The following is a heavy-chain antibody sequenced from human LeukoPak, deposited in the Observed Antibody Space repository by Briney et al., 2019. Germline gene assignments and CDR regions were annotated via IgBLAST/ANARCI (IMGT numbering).Heavy chain of an antibody. CDR3: ARVVDTAMVHYFDY. CDR2: IIPIFGTA. Sequence: SVKVCCKASGGTFSSYAISWVRQAPGQGLEWMGGIIPIFGTANYAQKFQGRVTITADKSKSTAYMELSSLRSEDTAVYYCARVVDTAMVHYFDYWGQGTLVTVSS. CDR1: GGTFSSYA. D-gene: IGHD5-18*01. V-gene: IGHV1-69*06. J-gene: IGHJ4*02.